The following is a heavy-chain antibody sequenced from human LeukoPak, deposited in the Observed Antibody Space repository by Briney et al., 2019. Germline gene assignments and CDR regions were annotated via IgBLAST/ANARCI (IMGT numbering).Heavy chain of an antibody. CDR2: ISSSGSTI. J-gene: IGHJ4*02. CDR3: ARDRGFCSGGSCFPNFDF. Sequence: GGSLRLSCAASGFTFSDYYMCWIRQAPGKGLEWVSYISSSGSTIYYADSVKGRFTISRDNAKNSLFLQMNSLRAEDTAVYYCARDRGFCSGGSCFPNFDFWGQGTLVTVSS. CDR1: GFTFSDYY. D-gene: IGHD2-15*01. V-gene: IGHV3-11*01.